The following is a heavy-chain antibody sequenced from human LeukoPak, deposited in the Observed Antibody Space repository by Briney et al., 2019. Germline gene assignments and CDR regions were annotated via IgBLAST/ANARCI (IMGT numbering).Heavy chain of an antibody. D-gene: IGHD1-26*01. Sequence: ARSLRLSCAADGFTFSGSGIHWVRQSSGKGLEWVGQIDKKDTHYAPATARAASAKGRLTTSRDDSINTAYLQMKSLKTEDTALYYCTRDSGTYNWFDPWGQGTLVTGSS. V-gene: IGHV3-73*01. CDR2: IDKKDTHYAPAT. CDR1: GFTFSGSG. J-gene: IGHJ5*02. CDR3: TRDSGTYNWFDP.